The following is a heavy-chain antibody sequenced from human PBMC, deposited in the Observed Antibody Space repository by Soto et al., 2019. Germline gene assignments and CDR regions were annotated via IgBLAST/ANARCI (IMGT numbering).Heavy chain of an antibody. CDR3: AKGESSSSFWGIYGMDV. V-gene: IGHV3-23*01. Sequence: PGGSLRLSCAASGFTFSSYAMSWVRQAPGKGLEWVSAISGSGGSTYYADSVKGRFTISRDNSKNTLYLQMNSLRAEDTAVYYCAKGESSSSFWGIYGMDVWGQGTTVTVSS. CDR1: GFTFSSYA. D-gene: IGHD6-6*01. J-gene: IGHJ6*02. CDR2: ISGSGGST.